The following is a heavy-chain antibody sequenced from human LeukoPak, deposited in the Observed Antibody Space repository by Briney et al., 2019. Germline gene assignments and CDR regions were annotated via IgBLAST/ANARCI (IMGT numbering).Heavy chain of an antibody. V-gene: IGHV4-38-2*02. J-gene: IGHJ5*02. CDR1: GYSISSGYY. CDR2: IYHSGST. Sequence: SETLSLTCTVSGYSISSGYYCGWIRQPPGKGLEWIGSIYHSGSTYYYPSLKSRVTISVDTSKNQFSLKLSSVTAADTAVYYCARVPAAIWNWFDPWGQGTLVTVSS. CDR3: ARVPAAIWNWFDP. D-gene: IGHD2-2*02.